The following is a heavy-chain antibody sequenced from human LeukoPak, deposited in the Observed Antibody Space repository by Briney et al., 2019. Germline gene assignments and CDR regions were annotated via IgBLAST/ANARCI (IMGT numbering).Heavy chain of an antibody. CDR3: TVVVVTAIHSDDY. Sequence: PGGSLRLSCAASGFTFSGSAMHWVRQASGKGLEWVGRIRSKANSYATAYAASVKGRFTISRDDSKNTAYLQMNSLKTEDTAVYYCTVVVVTAIHSDDYWGQGTLVTVSS. CDR2: IRSKANSYAT. D-gene: IGHD2-21*02. J-gene: IGHJ4*02. V-gene: IGHV3-73*01. CDR1: GFTFSGSA.